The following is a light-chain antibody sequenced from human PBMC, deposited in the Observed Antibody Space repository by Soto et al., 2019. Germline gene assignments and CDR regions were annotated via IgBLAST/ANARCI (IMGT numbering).Light chain of an antibody. CDR2: LEGSGSY. CDR1: SGHSSYI. CDR3: VTWDSNTRV. J-gene: IGLJ3*02. Sequence: QSALTQSSSASASLGSSVKLTCTLSSGHSSYIIAWHQQQPGKAPRYLMKLEGSGSYNKGSGVPDRFSGSSSGADRYLTISNLQFEDEADYYCVTWDSNTRVFGGGTKLTVL. V-gene: IGLV4-60*02.